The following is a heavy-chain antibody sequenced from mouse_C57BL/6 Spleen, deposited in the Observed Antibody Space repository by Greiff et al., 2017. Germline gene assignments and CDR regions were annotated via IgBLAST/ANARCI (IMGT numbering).Heavy chain of an antibody. V-gene: IGHV1-15*01. CDR2: IDPETGGT. CDR3: TRSDGYY. J-gene: IGHJ2*01. CDR1: GYTFTDYE. Sequence: QVQLKQSGAELVRPGASVTLSCKASGYTFTDYEMHWVKQTPVHGLEWIGAIDPETGGTAYNQKFKGKAILTADKSSSTAYMELRSLTSEDSAVYYCTRSDGYYWGQGTTLTVSS. D-gene: IGHD2-3*01.